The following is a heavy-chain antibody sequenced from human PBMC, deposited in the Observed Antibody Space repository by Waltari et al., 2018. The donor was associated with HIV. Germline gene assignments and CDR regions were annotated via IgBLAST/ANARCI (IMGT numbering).Heavy chain of an antibody. CDR2: ITSSGYTI. V-gene: IGHV3-48*04. CDR3: ARTTHGVDY. J-gene: IGHJ4*02. Sequence: EVQPVESGGGLVQPGWSLTLCCAASGFPFSSYSMNWVRQAPGKGLEWVSYITSSGYTIYYADSVEGRFTVSRDNAKNSLFLQMSSLRAEDTAVYYCARTTHGVDYWGQGTLVTVSS. D-gene: IGHD1-1*01. CDR1: GFPFSSYS.